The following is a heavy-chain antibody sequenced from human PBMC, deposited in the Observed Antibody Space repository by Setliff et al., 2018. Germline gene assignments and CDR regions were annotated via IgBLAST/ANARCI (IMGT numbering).Heavy chain of an antibody. CDR2: IYYSGST. CDR1: GGSISSSSYY. CDR3: ARERMYYNFWSGYSDY. V-gene: IGHV4-39*07. D-gene: IGHD3-3*01. J-gene: IGHJ4*02. Sequence: PSETLSLTCTVSGGSISSSSYYWGWIRQPPGKGLEWIGSIYYSGSTYYNPSLKSRVTISVDTSKNQFSLKLSSVTAAYTAVYYCARERMYYNFWSGYSDYWGQGTLVTVSS.